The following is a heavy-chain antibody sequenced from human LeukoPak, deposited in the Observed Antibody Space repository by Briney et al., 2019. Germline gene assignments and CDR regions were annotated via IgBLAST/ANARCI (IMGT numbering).Heavy chain of an antibody. CDR1: GYTFTGYY. J-gene: IGHJ3*02. Sequence: GASVKVSCTASGYTFTGYYMNWVRQAPGQGLEWMGWINPNSGGTNYAQKFQRRVTMTRDTSISTAYMELSRLRSDDTAVYYCARDLWADCGGDCYSNAFDIWGQGTMVTVSS. D-gene: IGHD2-21*02. V-gene: IGHV1-2*02. CDR2: INPNSGGT. CDR3: ARDLWADCGGDCYSNAFDI.